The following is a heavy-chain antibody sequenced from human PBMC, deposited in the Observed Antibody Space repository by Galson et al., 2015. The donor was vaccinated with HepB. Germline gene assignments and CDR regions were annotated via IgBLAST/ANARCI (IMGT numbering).Heavy chain of an antibody. CDR2: INTNTGNP. J-gene: IGHJ6*02. CDR1: EYTFTSYA. V-gene: IGHV7-4-1*02. D-gene: IGHD6-13*01. Sequence: SVKVSCKASEYTFTSYAMNWVRQAPGQGLEWMGWINTNTGNPTYAQGFTGRFVFSLDTSVSTAYLQISSLKAEDTAVYYCARGGSSWYYYYGMDVWGQGTTVTVSS. CDR3: ARGGSSWYYYYGMDV.